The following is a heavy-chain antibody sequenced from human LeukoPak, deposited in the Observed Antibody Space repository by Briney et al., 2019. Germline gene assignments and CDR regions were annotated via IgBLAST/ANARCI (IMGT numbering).Heavy chain of an antibody. V-gene: IGHV3-23*01. J-gene: IGHJ4*02. CDR1: GFTFSSYA. D-gene: IGHD2-15*01. Sequence: GESLRLSCAASGFTFSSYAMSWVRQAPGKGLEWVSAISGSGGSTYYADSVKGRFTISRDNSKNTLYLQMNSLRTEDTAVYYCAKAPGVAATAALVYWGQGTLVTVSS. CDR3: AKAPGVAATAALVY. CDR2: ISGSGGST.